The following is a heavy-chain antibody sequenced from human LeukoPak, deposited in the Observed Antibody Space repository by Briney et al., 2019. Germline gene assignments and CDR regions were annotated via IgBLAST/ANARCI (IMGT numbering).Heavy chain of an antibody. Sequence: ASVKVSCKASGYTFTGYYMHWVRQAPGQGLEWMGRINPNSGGTNYAQKFQGRVTMTRDTSISTAYMELSRLRSDDTAVYYCARDWGYCSGGSCSTRNYYCYYGMDVWGQGTTVTVSS. CDR1: GYTFTGYY. CDR3: ARDWGYCSGGSCSTRNYYCYYGMDV. D-gene: IGHD2-15*01. J-gene: IGHJ6*02. V-gene: IGHV1-2*06. CDR2: INPNSGGT.